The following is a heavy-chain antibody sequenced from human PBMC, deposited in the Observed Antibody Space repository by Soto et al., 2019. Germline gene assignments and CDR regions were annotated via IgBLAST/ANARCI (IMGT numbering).Heavy chain of an antibody. CDR3: TAAPNVYYFDY. V-gene: IGHV4-39*01. J-gene: IGHJ4*02. Sequence: SETLSLTCTVSGGSVSSTTYYWAWFRQPPGKGLEWIGTISYSGNTYYNPSLMSRVTISVDTSKNQFSLKLTSVTAADTAVYYCTAAPNVYYFDYWRQGTLDTVSS. D-gene: IGHD6-25*01. CDR1: GGSVSSTTYY. CDR2: ISYSGNT.